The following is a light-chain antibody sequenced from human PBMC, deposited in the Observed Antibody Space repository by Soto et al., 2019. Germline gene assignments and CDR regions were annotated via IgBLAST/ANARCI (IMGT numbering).Light chain of an antibody. V-gene: IGKV1-39*01. CDR1: QTISHF. J-gene: IGKJ5*01. CDR2: EXS. Sequence: THSAASVSASLGDRVTVTXRASQTISHFLNWYQCDPGXTPQXXXDEXSNRRGGGSSRLSGSGSATDFPLTINRLQSDEFAKYYCQLSYCDLRTFGQGTQVDIK. CDR3: QLSYCDLRT.